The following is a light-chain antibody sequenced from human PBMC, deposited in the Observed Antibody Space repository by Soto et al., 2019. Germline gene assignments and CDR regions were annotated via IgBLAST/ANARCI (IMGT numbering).Light chain of an antibody. CDR2: GAS. V-gene: IGKV3-20*01. Sequence: EIVLTQSPGTLSLSQGERATLSCRASQSVSNNYLAWYQQKPGQAPRLLIYGASNRATGIPDRFSGSGSGTDFTLTISRLEPEDFAVYYCQQYGSSGTFGQGTKVEIQ. CDR3: QQYGSSGT. J-gene: IGKJ1*01. CDR1: QSVSNNY.